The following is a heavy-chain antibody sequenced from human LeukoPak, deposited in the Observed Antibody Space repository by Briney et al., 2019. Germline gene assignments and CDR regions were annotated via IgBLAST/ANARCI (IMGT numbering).Heavy chain of an antibody. V-gene: IGHV4-59*01. CDR1: GGSIGSYY. J-gene: IGHJ4*02. Sequence: SETLSLTCTVSGGSIGSYYWSWIRQPPGKGLEWIGYIYYSGSTNYNPSLKSRVTISVDTSKNQFSLKLSSVTAADTAVYYCARDQRWRFNFDSWGQGILVTVSS. D-gene: IGHD4-23*01. CDR3: ARDQRWRFNFDS. CDR2: IYYSGST.